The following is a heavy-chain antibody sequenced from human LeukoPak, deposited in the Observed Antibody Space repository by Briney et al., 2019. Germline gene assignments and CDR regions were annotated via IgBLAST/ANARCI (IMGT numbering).Heavy chain of an antibody. Sequence: GGSLRLSCAASGFTFSGYAMSWVRQAPGKGLGWVSAISGSGGSTYYADSVKGRFTISRDNSKNTLYLQMNSLRAEDTAVYYCAKDPLWVVVVPAAPDFDYWGQGTLVTVSS. CDR3: AKDPLWVVVVPAAPDFDY. CDR1: GFTFSGYA. J-gene: IGHJ4*02. D-gene: IGHD2-2*01. V-gene: IGHV3-23*01. CDR2: ISGSGGST.